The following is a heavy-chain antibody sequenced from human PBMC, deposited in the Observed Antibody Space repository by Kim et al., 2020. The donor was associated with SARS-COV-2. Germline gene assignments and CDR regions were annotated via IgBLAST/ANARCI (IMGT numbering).Heavy chain of an antibody. CDR1: GFTFGDYA. D-gene: IGHD3-22*01. V-gene: IGHV3-9*01. Sequence: GGSLRLSCAASGFTFGDYAMHWVRQAPGKGLEWVSGISWNSGSIGYADSVKGRFTISRDNAKNSLYLQMNSLRAEDTALYYCAKARREYYYDSSGYYVFREDAFDIWGQGTMVTVSS. CDR2: ISWNSGSI. CDR3: AKARREYYYDSSGYYVFREDAFDI. J-gene: IGHJ3*02.